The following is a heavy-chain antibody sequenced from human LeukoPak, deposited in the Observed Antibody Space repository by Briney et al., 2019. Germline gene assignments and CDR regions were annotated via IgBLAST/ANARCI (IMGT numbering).Heavy chain of an antibody. J-gene: IGHJ6*03. V-gene: IGHV4-4*07. CDR3: AKDLRYISSLNYYYYYMDV. Sequence: TSETLSLTCTVSGGSISSYYWSWIRQPAGKGLEWIGRIYTSGSTNYNPSLKSRVTMSVDTSKSHSSLKLSSVTAADTAMYYCAKDLRYISSLNYYYYYMDVWGKGTTVTVSS. CDR2: IYTSGST. D-gene: IGHD6-6*01. CDR1: GGSISSYY.